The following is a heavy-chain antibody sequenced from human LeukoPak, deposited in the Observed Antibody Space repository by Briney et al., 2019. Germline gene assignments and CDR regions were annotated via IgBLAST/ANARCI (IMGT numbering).Heavy chain of an antibody. Sequence: GGSLRLSCAASGFTFSSYEMNWVRQALGKGLEWVSYISSSGSSISYADSVKGRFTISRDNAKNSLYLQMNSLRAEDTAVYYCARLQEDYDFWSGSRAWFDPWGQGTLVTVSS. D-gene: IGHD3-3*01. CDR1: GFTFSSYE. V-gene: IGHV3-48*03. CDR3: ARLQEDYDFWSGSRAWFDP. J-gene: IGHJ5*02. CDR2: ISSSGSSI.